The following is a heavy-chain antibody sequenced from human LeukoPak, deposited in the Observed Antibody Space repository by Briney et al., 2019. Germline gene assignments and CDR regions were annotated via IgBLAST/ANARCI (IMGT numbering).Heavy chain of an antibody. CDR1: GFTFSSYA. J-gene: IGHJ4*02. V-gene: IGHV3-23*01. CDR3: AKDQRSGYDFWSGYYVFDY. Sequence: GGSLRLSCAASGFTFSSYAMSWVRQAPGKGLEWVSAISGSGGSTYYADSVKGRSTISRDNSKNTLYLQMNSLRAEDTAVYYCAKDQRSGYDFWSGYYVFDYWGQGTLVTVSS. CDR2: ISGSGGST. D-gene: IGHD3-3*01.